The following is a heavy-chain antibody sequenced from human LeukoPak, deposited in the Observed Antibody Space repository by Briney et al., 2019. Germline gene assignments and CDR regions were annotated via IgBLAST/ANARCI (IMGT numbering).Heavy chain of an antibody. Sequence: GGSLRLSCAASGFTFSSYAMHWVRQAPGKGLEWVAVISYDGSNKYYADSVKGRFTISRDNSKNTLYLQMNSLRAEDTAVYYCAREYSSSWYGGFDYWGQGTLVTVSS. V-gene: IGHV3-30*04. CDR2: ISYDGSNK. J-gene: IGHJ4*02. D-gene: IGHD6-13*01. CDR1: GFTFSSYA. CDR3: AREYSSSWYGGFDY.